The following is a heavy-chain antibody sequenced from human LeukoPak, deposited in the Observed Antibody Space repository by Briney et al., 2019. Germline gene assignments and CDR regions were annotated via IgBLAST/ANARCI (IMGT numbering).Heavy chain of an antibody. D-gene: IGHD3-22*01. J-gene: IGHJ6*03. CDR3: ARARYYDSSGSRGYYYYYYMDV. Sequence: SETLSLTCTVSGGSISSYYWSWIRQPPGKGLEWIGSIYYSGSTYYNPSLKSRVTISVDTSKNQFSLKLSSVTAADTAVYYCARARYYDSSGSRGYYYYYYMDVWGKGTTVTVSS. V-gene: IGHV4-59*01. CDR2: IYYSGST. CDR1: GGSISSYY.